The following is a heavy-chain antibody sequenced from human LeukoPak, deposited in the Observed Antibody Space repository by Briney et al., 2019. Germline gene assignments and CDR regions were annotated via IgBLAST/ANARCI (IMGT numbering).Heavy chain of an antibody. Sequence: ASVKVSCKASGYTFTVYYMHWVRQAPGQGLEWMGWINPNSGGTNYPQKFQGRVTMTRDTFVSTAYMELSRLRSDDTAVYYCARSTLGSADGFDIWGRGTMVTVSS. CDR2: INPNSGGT. D-gene: IGHD3-10*01. V-gene: IGHV1-2*02. CDR3: ARSTLGSADGFDI. J-gene: IGHJ3*02. CDR1: GYTFTVYY.